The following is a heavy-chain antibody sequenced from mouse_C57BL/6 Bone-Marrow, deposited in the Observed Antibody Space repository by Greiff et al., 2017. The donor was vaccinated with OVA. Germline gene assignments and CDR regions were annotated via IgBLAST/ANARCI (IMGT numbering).Heavy chain of an antibody. J-gene: IGHJ3*01. Sequence: EVQVVESGGGLVKPGGSLKLSCAASGFTFSSYAMSWVRQTPEKRLEWVATISDGGSYTYYPDNVKGRFTISRDNAKNNLYLQMSHLKSEDTAMYYCARDRLRRFAYWGQGTLVTVSA. CDR2: ISDGGSYT. CDR3: ARDRLRRFAY. CDR1: GFTFSSYA. V-gene: IGHV5-4*01. D-gene: IGHD2-4*01.